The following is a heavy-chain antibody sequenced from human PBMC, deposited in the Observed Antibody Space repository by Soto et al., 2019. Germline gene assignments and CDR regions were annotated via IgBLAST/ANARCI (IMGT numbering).Heavy chain of an antibody. CDR1: GFTFSRYA. D-gene: IGHD5-12*01. CDR3: ARTRGYNGSDFDY. CDR2: XXYDGKNK. Sequence: QVQLVESGRGVVQPGRSLRLSCAASGFTFSRYAMHWVRQAPGKGLXXXVVXXYDGKNKYFADSVKGRFTIARDISKNTLYEQMSRVCAEDTAIYYCARTRGYNGSDFDYWGQGTLVTVSS. V-gene: IGHV3-30*04. J-gene: IGHJ4*02.